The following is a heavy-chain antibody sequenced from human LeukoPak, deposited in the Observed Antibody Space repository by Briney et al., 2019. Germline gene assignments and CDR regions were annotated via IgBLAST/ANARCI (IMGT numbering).Heavy chain of an antibody. D-gene: IGHD3-22*01. J-gene: IGHJ4*02. CDR1: GFTFSSYW. Sequence: GGTLRLSCAASGFTFSSYWMSWVRQAPGKGLEWVANIKQDGSEKYYVDSVKGRFTISRDNAKNSLYLQMNSLRAEDTAVYYCARDLYRIVVVPHYFDYWGQGTLVTVSS. CDR3: ARDLYRIVVVPHYFDY. CDR2: IKQDGSEK. V-gene: IGHV3-7*01.